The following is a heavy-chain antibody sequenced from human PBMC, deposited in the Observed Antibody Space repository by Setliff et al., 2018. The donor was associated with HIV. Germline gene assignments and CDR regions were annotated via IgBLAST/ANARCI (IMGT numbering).Heavy chain of an antibody. CDR2: IDYSGST. V-gene: IGHV4-28*01. J-gene: IGHJ4*02. CDR3: ARVVDADYLDY. Sequence: SETLSLTCTVSGYSISSSNWWGWIRQTPGKGLEWIGYIDYSGSTYYNPSLESRVTMSVDTSKNQFSLKLTSVTAVDTAAYYCARVVDADYLDYWGQGTPVTVSS. CDR1: GYSISSSNW. D-gene: IGHD2-15*01.